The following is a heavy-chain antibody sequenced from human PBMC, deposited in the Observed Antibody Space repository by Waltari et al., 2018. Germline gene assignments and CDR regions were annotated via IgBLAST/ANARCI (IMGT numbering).Heavy chain of an antibody. D-gene: IGHD5-12*01. CDR1: GGSISSSSYY. CDR2: TYYSGST. CDR3: ARHWKKSGYRFDP. J-gene: IGHJ5*02. V-gene: IGHV4-39*01. Sequence: QLQLQESGPGLVKPSETLSLTCPVSGGSISSSSYYWGWIRQSPGTGLEWIGSTYYSGSTYYNPTLKSRVTISGDTSKNQFSLKLSSVTAADTAVYYCARHWKKSGYRFDPWGQGTLVTVSS.